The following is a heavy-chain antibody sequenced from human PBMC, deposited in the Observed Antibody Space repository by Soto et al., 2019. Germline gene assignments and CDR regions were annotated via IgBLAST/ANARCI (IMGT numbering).Heavy chain of an antibody. V-gene: IGHV1-46*01. Sequence: QVQLVQSGAEVRKPGASVKLSCQASGYTFTHYYIHWVRQAPGQGLEWLGIINPDTGTTASAKTFQGRVTLTTDTSASTVYLELSGLAAEDTAVYYCASCPIYGGDSYFAYWGQGTLVTVSS. CDR2: INPDTGTT. J-gene: IGHJ4*02. D-gene: IGHD2-21*01. CDR1: GYTFTHYY. CDR3: ASCPIYGGDSYFAY.